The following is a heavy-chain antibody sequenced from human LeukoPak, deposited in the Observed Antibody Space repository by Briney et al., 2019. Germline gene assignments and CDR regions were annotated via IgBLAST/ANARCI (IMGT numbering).Heavy chain of an antibody. Sequence: GGSLRLSCAASGFTFNTYSMNWVRQAPGKGLEWVSSITSSSNYMYYADSVRGRFTISRDNSKNTLYLQMNSLRADDTAVYYCAKMVREFYTISYYFDYWGQGTLVTVSS. CDR1: GFTFNTYS. D-gene: IGHD2-8*01. CDR2: ITSSSNYM. V-gene: IGHV3-21*04. CDR3: AKMVREFYTISYYFDY. J-gene: IGHJ4*02.